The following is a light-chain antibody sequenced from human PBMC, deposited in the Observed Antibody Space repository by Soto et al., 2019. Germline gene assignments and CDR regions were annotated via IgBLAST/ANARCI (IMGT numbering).Light chain of an antibody. CDR3: QQHYNCPRT. CDR1: ESISSF. V-gene: IGKV3-15*01. CDR2: DAS. Sequence: EIVMTQSPSSLSVSPGERVTLSCRASESISSFLAWYQQKPGQAPSLLIYDASTRATGIPARFSGSGFGTEFTLTISSLQSEDFAAYYCQQHYNCPRTFGQGTKVDIK. J-gene: IGKJ1*01.